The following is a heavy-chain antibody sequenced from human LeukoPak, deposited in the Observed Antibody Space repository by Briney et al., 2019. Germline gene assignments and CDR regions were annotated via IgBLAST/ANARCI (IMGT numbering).Heavy chain of an antibody. V-gene: IGHV3-9*01. CDR2: ISWNSGSI. Sequence: GGSLRLSCAASVFTFDDYAMHWVRQAPGKGLGWVSGISWNSGSIGYADSVKGRFTISRDNAKNSLYLQMNSLRAEDTALYYCAKVNYGDYGHNDYWGQGTLVTVSS. CDR3: AKVNYGDYGHNDY. J-gene: IGHJ4*02. CDR1: VFTFDDYA. D-gene: IGHD4-17*01.